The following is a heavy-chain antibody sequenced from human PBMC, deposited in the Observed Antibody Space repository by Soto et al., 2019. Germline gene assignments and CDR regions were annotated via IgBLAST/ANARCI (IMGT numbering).Heavy chain of an antibody. CDR2: ISGSGGST. Sequence: PGGSLRLSCAASGFTFSSYAMSWVRQAPGKGLEWVSAISGSGGSTYYADSVKGRFTISRDNSKNTLYLQMNSLRAEDTAVYYCAKDEYAGRVRGPTFDYWGQGTLVTVSS. J-gene: IGHJ4*02. D-gene: IGHD6-19*01. V-gene: IGHV3-23*01. CDR1: GFTFSSYA. CDR3: AKDEYAGRVRGPTFDY.